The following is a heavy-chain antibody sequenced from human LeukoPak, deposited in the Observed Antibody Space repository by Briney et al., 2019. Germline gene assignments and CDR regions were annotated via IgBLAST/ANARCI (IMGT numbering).Heavy chain of an antibody. J-gene: IGHJ4*02. CDR2: IREDGSQK. D-gene: IGHD1-1*01. CDR1: GFTFSSSW. CDR3: AKATGTLAN. V-gene: IGHV3-7*03. Sequence: PGGSLRLSCAASGFTFSSSWMTWVRQVPGKGLEWVASIREDGSQKSSVDSVKGRFTISRDNSKNTLYLQMNSLTAEDTAIYYCAKATGTLANWDQGTLITVSS.